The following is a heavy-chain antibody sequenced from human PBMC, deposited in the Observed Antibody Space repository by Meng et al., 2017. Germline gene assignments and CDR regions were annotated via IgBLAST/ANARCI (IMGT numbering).Heavy chain of an antibody. J-gene: IGHJ5*02. D-gene: IGHD6-19*01. CDR2: IYHSGST. Sequence: SETLSLTCAVYGGSFSGYYWSWIRQPPGKGLEWIGEIYHSGSTNYNPSLKSRVTISVDKSKNQFSLKLSSVTAADTAVYYCARAQQWLVPYWFDPWGQGTLVTVSS. CDR1: GGSFSGYY. V-gene: IGHV4-34*01. CDR3: ARAQQWLVPYWFDP.